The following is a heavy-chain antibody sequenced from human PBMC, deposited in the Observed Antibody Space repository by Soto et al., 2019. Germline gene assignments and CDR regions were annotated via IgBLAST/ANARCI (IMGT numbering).Heavy chain of an antibody. D-gene: IGHD3-3*01. CDR3: ARGHDFWSGFSYFDY. CDR1: DVTFSSGNHY. V-gene: IGHV4-61*01. J-gene: IGHJ4*02. CDR2: VYYSGST. Sequence: SETLSLTCPVSDVTFSSGNHYWSWIRPPPGKRLEWVGYVYYSGSTNYNPSLQSRVTISVDTSKNQFSLKLNSVTAADTAVYYCARGHDFWSGFSYFDYWGQGTLVTVSS.